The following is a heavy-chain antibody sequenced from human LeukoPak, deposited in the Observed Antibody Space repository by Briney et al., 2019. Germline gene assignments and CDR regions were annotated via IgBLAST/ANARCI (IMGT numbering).Heavy chain of an antibody. CDR3: AKDFGGIAVAAGDY. Sequence: PGRSLRLSCAASGFTFDDYAMHWARQAPGKGLEWVSGISWNSGSIGYADSVKGRFTISRDNAKNSLYLQMNSLRAEDMALYYCAKDFGGIAVAAGDYWGQGTLVTVSS. V-gene: IGHV3-9*03. J-gene: IGHJ4*02. D-gene: IGHD6-19*01. CDR1: GFTFDDYA. CDR2: ISWNSGSI.